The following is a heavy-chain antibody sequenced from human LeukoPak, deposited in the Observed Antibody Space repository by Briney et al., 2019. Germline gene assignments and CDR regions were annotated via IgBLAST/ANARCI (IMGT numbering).Heavy chain of an antibody. J-gene: IGHJ4*02. Sequence: PSQTLSLTCTVSGGSISSGGYYWSWIRQHPGKGLEWIGCIYYSGSTYYNPSLKSRVTISVDTSKNQFSLKLSSVTAADTAVYYCARGGDGGNSAIYYFDYWGQGTLVTVSS. CDR2: IYYSGST. CDR1: GGSISSGGYY. CDR3: ARGGDGGNSAIYYFDY. D-gene: IGHD4-23*01. V-gene: IGHV4-31*03.